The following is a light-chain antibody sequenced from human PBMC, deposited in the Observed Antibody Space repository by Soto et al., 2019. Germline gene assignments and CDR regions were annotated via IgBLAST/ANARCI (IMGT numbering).Light chain of an antibody. CDR2: GAS. J-gene: IGKJ5*01. CDR3: QHYGASPIT. Sequence: EIVMTQSPATLSVSPGERATLSCRASQSVRNNLAWYQQKPGQAPRLLIYGASNRATDIPARFSGGGSGTDFTLTISRLEPDDFALYYCQHYGASPITFGQGTRLEIK. V-gene: IGKV3-20*01. CDR1: QSVRNN.